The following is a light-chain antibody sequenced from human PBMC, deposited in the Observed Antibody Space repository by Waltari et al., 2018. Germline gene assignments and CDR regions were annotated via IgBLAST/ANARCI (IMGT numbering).Light chain of an antibody. CDR3: SSYTSSSRV. V-gene: IGLV2-14*01. J-gene: IGLJ3*02. CDR1: SMYVGGYNY. CDR2: EVS. Sequence: QSDLTQPASVSGSPGQSITISCTVTSMYVGGYNYVSWYQQHPGQAPKLMIYEVSNRPSGVSNRFSGSKSGNTASLTISGLQAEDEADYYCSSYTSSSRVFGGGTKLTVL.